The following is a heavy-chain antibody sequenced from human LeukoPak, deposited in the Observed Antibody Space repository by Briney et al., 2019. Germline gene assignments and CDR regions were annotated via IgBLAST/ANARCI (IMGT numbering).Heavy chain of an antibody. Sequence: SETLSLTCTVSGGFISSSRYYWGWIRQPPGKGLEWIGSIYYSGGTYYNPSLKSRVTISVDTSKSQFSLKLSSVTAADTAVYYCATSRPFYGSGTYYFDNWGQGTLVTVSS. CDR3: ATSRPFYGSGTYYFDN. J-gene: IGHJ4*02. D-gene: IGHD3-10*01. CDR1: GGFISSSRYY. V-gene: IGHV4-39*01. CDR2: IYYSGGT.